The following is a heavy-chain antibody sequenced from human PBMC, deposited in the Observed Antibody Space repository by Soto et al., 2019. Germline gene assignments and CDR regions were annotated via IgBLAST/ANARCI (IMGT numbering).Heavy chain of an antibody. D-gene: IGHD5-12*01. V-gene: IGHV5-10-1*01. CDR2: IDPSDSYT. J-gene: IGHJ4*02. CDR3: ARSEVEMATITDY. Sequence: SLKISCKGSGYSFTSYWISWVRQMPGKGLEWMGRIDPSDSYTNYSPSFQGHVTISADKSISTAYLQWSSLKASDTAMYYCARSEVEMATITDYWGQGTLVTVSS. CDR1: GYSFTSYW.